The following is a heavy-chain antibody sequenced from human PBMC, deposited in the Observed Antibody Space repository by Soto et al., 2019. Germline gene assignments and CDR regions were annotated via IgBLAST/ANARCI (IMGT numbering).Heavy chain of an antibody. CDR1: GGSISIYY. V-gene: IGHV4-59*01. Sequence: SETLSLTCTFSGGSISIYYWSWIRQPPGKGLEWIGYIYYSGSTNYNPSLKSRVTISVDTSKNQFSLKLSSVTAADTAVYYCARDGRYCTNGVCPYYFDYWGQGTLVTVSS. CDR2: IYYSGST. CDR3: ARDGRYCTNGVCPYYFDY. J-gene: IGHJ4*02. D-gene: IGHD2-8*01.